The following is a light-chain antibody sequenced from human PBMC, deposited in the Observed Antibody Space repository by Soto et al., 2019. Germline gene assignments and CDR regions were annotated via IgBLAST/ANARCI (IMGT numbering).Light chain of an antibody. CDR3: HQSSSAPQVT. Sequence: DIQMTQSPSSLSASVGDRVTITCRASQSISTYLNWYQQKPGKAPNLLIYAASSLQSGVPSRFSGSGSGTDFNLTISSLQPEDFATYYCHQSSSAPQVTFGQGTKLEIK. V-gene: IGKV1-39*01. J-gene: IGKJ2*01. CDR1: QSISTY. CDR2: AAS.